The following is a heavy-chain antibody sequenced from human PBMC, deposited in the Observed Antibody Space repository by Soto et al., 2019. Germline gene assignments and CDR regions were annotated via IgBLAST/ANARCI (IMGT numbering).Heavy chain of an antibody. CDR2: IIPIFGTA. J-gene: IGHJ6*02. V-gene: IGHV1-69*01. CDR1: GGTFSSYA. Sequence: QVQLVQSGAEVKKPGSSVKVSCKASGGTFSSYAISWVRQAPGQGLEWMGGIIPIFGTANYAQKFRGRVTITADESTSTAYMELSSLRSEDTAVYYCARGADGYNYNFLQYYYYGMDVWGQGTTVTVSS. CDR3: ARGADGYNYNFLQYYYYGMDV. D-gene: IGHD5-12*01.